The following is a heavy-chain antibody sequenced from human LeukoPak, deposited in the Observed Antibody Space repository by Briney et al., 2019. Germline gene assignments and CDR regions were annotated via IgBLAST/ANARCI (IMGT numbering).Heavy chain of an antibody. V-gene: IGHV1-2*02. Sequence: GASVKVSCKASGFTFTGYYMHWVRQAPGKGLEWVGWINPNSGGTNYAQNVQGRVTITRDKSISTAYMELSRLRSDDTAVYYCASSAPGYCSCGSCYSQDGSSGLNPLYWGQGTLVTVSS. J-gene: IGHJ4*02. D-gene: IGHD2-15*01. CDR3: ASSAPGYCSCGSCYSQDGSSGLNPLY. CDR1: GFTFTGYY. CDR2: INPNSGGT.